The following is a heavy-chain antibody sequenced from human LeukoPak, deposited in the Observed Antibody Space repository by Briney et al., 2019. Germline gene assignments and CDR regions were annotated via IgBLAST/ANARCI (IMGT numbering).Heavy chain of an antibody. J-gene: IGHJ4*02. V-gene: IGHV1-69*06. Sequence: GSSVKVSCKASGGTFSSYAISWVRQAPGQGLDWMGGIIPIFGTANYAQKFQGRVTITADKSTSTAYMELSGLRSEDTAVYYCAREDIAVSLAYWGQGTLVTVSS. D-gene: IGHD6-19*01. CDR3: AREDIAVSLAY. CDR2: IIPIFGTA. CDR1: GGTFSSYA.